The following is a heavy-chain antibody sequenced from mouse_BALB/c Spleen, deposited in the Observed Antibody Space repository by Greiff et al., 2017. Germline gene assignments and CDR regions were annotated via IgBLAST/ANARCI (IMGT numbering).Heavy chain of an antibody. CDR2: IWSGGST. D-gene: IGHD2-3*01. CDR3: ASPDGYPYYYAMDY. J-gene: IGHJ4*01. Sequence: VKLVESGPGLVQPSQSLSITCTVSGFSLTSYGVHWVRQSPGKGLEWLGVIWSGGSTDYNAAFISRLSISKDNSKSQVFFKMNSLQANDTAIYYCASPDGYPYYYAMDYWGQGTSVTVSS. V-gene: IGHV2-2*02. CDR1: GFSLTSYG.